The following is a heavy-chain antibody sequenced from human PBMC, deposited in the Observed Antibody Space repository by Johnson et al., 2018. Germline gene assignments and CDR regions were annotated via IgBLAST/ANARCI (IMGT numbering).Heavy chain of an antibody. Sequence: QVQLVESGGGVVQPGRSLRISCAASGFTFSNYGIHWVRQAPGKGLEWVGVIWYDGSNKYYGDAVKGRFTISRDNSKNTLYLQMNSLIAEDTAVYYCARDGDGLDVRGQGTTVTVSS. CDR3: ARDGDGLDV. CDR2: IWYDGSNK. V-gene: IGHV3-33*01. CDR1: GFTFSNYG. D-gene: IGHD7-27*01. J-gene: IGHJ6*02.